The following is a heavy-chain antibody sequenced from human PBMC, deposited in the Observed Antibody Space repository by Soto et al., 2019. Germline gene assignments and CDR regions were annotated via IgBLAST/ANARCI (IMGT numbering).Heavy chain of an antibody. D-gene: IGHD6-13*01. CDR2: IYYSGST. V-gene: IGHV4-59*08. J-gene: IGHJ4*02. Sequence: SETLSLTCTVSGASISRYYWSWIRQPPGKGLEWIGYIYYSGSTNYNPSLKSRVTISVDTSKNQFSLKLSSVTAADTAVYYCARVAAAGFYFDYWGQGTLVTVSS. CDR1: GASISRYY. CDR3: ARVAAAGFYFDY.